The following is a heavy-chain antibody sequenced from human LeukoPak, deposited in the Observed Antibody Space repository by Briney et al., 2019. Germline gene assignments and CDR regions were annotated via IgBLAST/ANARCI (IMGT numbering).Heavy chain of an antibody. CDR2: MNPNSGNT. Sequence: GASVKVSCKASGYTFTSYDINWVRQATGQGLEWMGWMNPNSGNTGYAQKFEGRVTMTRNTSISTAYMELSSLRSEDTAVYYCARLGYYDSSGYYYYFDYWGQGTLVPVSS. V-gene: IGHV1-8*01. J-gene: IGHJ4*02. CDR1: GYTFTSYD. CDR3: ARLGYYDSSGYYYYFDY. D-gene: IGHD3-22*01.